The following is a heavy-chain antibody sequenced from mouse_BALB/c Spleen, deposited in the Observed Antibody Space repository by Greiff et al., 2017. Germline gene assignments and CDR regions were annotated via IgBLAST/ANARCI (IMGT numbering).Heavy chain of an antibody. V-gene: IGHV1-20*02. CDR2: INPYNGDT. CDR3: ARSGYGNTDWFAY. D-gene: IGHD2-10*02. J-gene: IGHJ3*01. Sequence: EVQLQESGPELVKPGASVKISCKASGYSFTGYFMNWVMQSHGKSLEWIGRINPYNGDTFYNQKFKGKSTLTVDKSSSTAHMELRSLASEDSAVYYCARSGYGNTDWFAYWGKETLVTVSA. CDR1: GYSFTGYF.